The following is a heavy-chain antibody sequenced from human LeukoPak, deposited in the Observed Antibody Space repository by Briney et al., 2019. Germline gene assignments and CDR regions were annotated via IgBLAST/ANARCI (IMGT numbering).Heavy chain of an antibody. V-gene: IGHV4-39*01. CDR1: GDSMSSNYYY. J-gene: IGHJ6*03. CDR2: VYFTGSP. Sequence: SETLSLTCTVSGDSMSSNYYYWGWIRQPPGKGLEWIGTVYFTGSPYYNPSLKSRVTISVDTSETQFSLTLSSVTAADTAVYFCARHLVVPATTYYYYYMDVWGKGTTVTVFS. D-gene: IGHD2-2*01. CDR3: ARHLVVPATTYYYYYMDV.